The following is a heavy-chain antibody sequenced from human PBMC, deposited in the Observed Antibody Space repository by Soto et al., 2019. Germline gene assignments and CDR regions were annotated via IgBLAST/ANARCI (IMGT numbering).Heavy chain of an antibody. D-gene: IGHD1-26*01. V-gene: IGHV4-31*03. CDR2: IYYSGST. CDR1: GGSISSGGHY. Sequence: QVQLQESGPGLVKPSQTLSLTCTVSGGSISSGGHYWSWIRQHPGKGLEWIGYIYYSGSTYYNPSLESRVTISVATSKNQFSLKVSSVTAADTAVYYCARDRIVGAAVYFDSWGQGTLVTVSS. CDR3: ARDRIVGAAVYFDS. J-gene: IGHJ4*02.